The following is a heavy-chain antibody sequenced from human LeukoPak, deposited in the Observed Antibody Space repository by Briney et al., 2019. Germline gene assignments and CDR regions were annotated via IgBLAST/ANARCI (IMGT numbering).Heavy chain of an antibody. Sequence: QPGGSLRLSCAASGFTFSSYAMSWVRQAPGKGLEWVSAISGSGGNTHNSDSVKGRFTISRDNSKNTLYLQMNSLRAEDTAVYYCARRAGDYSHPYDYWGQGTLVTVSS. CDR2: ISGSGGNT. CDR1: GFTFSSYA. CDR3: ARRAGDYSHPYDY. J-gene: IGHJ4*02. D-gene: IGHD3-22*01. V-gene: IGHV3-23*01.